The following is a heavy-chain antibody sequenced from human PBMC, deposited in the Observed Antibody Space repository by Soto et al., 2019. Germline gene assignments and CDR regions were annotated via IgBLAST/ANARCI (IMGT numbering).Heavy chain of an antibody. Sequence: EVQLVESGGGLAQPGGSLRLSCAASGFTFSNYGMHWVRQAPGKGLEWVSYIDSSSRSIYYSDSVKGRFSISRDNAESSLFLQMNSLRDEDTAVYYCARDPYTSTLVTIMDYWGQGILVTVSS. CDR1: GFTFSNYG. V-gene: IGHV3-48*02. J-gene: IGHJ4*02. CDR2: IDSSSRSI. CDR3: ARDPYTSTLVTIMDY. D-gene: IGHD2-21*02.